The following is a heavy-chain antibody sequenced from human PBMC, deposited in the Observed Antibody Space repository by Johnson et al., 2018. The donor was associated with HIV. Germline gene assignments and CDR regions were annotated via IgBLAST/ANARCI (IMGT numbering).Heavy chain of an antibody. Sequence: QVQLVESGGGVVQPGGSLRLSCVASRFTFSSFAMHWVRQAPGKGLEWVAVISYDGSDKYSADSVKGRFTISRASSKNTLYLQMSSLRAEDTAVYYCAKDREAWYISRWSPTDAFDIWGQGTMVTVSS. CDR2: ISYDGSDK. J-gene: IGHJ3*02. V-gene: IGHV3-30*04. CDR1: RFTFSSFA. CDR3: AKDREAWYISRWSPTDAFDI. D-gene: IGHD6-13*01.